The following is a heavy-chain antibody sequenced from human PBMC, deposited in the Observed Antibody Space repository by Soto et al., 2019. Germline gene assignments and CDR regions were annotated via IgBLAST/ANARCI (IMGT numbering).Heavy chain of an antibody. Sequence: GESLKISCAASGFTFSSYSMNWVRQAPGKGLEWVSYISSSSSTIYYADSVKGRFTISRDNAKNSLYLQMNSLRDEDTAVYYCARDHSSSAQIYGMDVWGQGTTVTVSS. V-gene: IGHV3-48*02. J-gene: IGHJ6*02. CDR1: GFTFSSYS. CDR2: ISSSSSTI. D-gene: IGHD6-6*01. CDR3: ARDHSSSAQIYGMDV.